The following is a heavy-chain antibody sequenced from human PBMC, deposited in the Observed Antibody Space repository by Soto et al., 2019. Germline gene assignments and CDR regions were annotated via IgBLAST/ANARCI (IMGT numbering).Heavy chain of an antibody. CDR1: GGSISSSSYY. CDR3: ARDLRGQKYYFDY. Sequence: SETLSLTCTVSGGSISSSSYYWGWIRQPPGKGLEWIGYIYYSGSTYYNPSLKSRVTISVDTSKNQFSLKLSSVTAADTAVYYCARDLRGQKYYFDYWGQGTLVTVSS. V-gene: IGHV4-31*03. CDR2: IYYSGST. D-gene: IGHD5-12*01. J-gene: IGHJ4*02.